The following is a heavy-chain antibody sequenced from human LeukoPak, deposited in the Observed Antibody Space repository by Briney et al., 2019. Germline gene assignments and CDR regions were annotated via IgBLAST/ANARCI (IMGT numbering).Heavy chain of an antibody. CDR1: GGTFSSYA. J-gene: IGHJ3*02. D-gene: IGHD3-22*01. V-gene: IGHV1-69*06. Sequence: GASVKVSCKASGGTFSSYAISWVRQAPGQGLEWMGGIIPIFGTANYAQKFQGRVTITADKSTSTAYMELSSLRSEDTGVYYCATTYYYDRWGRAFDIWGQGTMVTVSS. CDR2: IIPIFGTA. CDR3: ATTYYYDRWGRAFDI.